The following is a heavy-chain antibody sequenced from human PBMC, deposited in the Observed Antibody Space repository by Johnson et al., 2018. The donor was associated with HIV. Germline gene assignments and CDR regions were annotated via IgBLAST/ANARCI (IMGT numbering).Heavy chain of an antibody. J-gene: IGHJ3*02. CDR3: ARGEGRGAFDI. CDR1: GFTFDDYA. Sequence: VQLVESGGGLVQPGRSLRLSCAASGFTFDDYAMDWVRQAPGKGLEWVSGINWNGGSTGYADSVKGRFTISRDNAKNSLYLQMNSLRAEDTALYYCARGEGRGAFDIWGQGTIVTVSS. CDR2: INWNGGST. D-gene: IGHD3-10*01. V-gene: IGHV3-9*01.